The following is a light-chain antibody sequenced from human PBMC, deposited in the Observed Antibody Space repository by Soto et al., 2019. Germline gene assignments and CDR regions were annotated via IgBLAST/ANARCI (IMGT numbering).Light chain of an antibody. V-gene: IGLV2-14*01. J-gene: IGLJ2*01. Sequence: QPALTQPASVSGSPGQSITISCTGTSSDIGGYNYVSWYQQYPGKAPKLMIFGVSDRPSGVSNRFSGSKSGTTASLTISGLQAEDEADYYCSSYKTSSTVVVFGGGTKLTVL. CDR2: GVS. CDR3: SSYKTSSTVVV. CDR1: SSDIGGYNY.